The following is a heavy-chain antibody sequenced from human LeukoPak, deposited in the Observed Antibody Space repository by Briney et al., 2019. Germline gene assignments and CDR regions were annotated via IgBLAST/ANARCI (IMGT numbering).Heavy chain of an antibody. J-gene: IGHJ4*02. CDR3: ARDLIVPVGLTGSGSYSTDY. Sequence: SETLSLTCTVSGGSIRSYYWSWIRQPAGKGLEWIGRIYSSGSTNYNPSLKSRVTMSVDTSKNQFSLKLSSVTAADTAVYYCARDLIVPVGLTGSGSYSTDYWGQGTLVSVSS. D-gene: IGHD3-10*01. CDR1: GGSIRSYY. V-gene: IGHV4-4*07. CDR2: IYSSGST.